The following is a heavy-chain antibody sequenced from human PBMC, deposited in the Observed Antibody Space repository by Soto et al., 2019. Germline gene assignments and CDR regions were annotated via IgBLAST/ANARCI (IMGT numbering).Heavy chain of an antibody. CDR2: TYYRSRWYN. V-gene: IGHV6-1*01. Sequence: LSQTLSLTCAISGDSVSSNSAAWNWIRLSPSRGLEWLARTYYRSRWYNDYAVSVRSRITVNPDTSKNQFSLQLTSVTPEDTAVYYCAGTSSHQCYYMGDGRKGTTVPGS. CDR3: AGTSSHQCYYMGD. D-gene: IGHD1-7*01. J-gene: IGHJ6*03. CDR1: GDSVSSNSAA.